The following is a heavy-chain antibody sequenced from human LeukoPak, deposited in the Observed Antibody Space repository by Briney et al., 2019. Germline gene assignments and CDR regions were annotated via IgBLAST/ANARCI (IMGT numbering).Heavy chain of an antibody. V-gene: IGHV4-59*08. D-gene: IGHD6-13*01. CDR1: GGSINNYF. CDR3: ARLTRGGSSSWSHFDY. J-gene: IGHJ4*02. Sequence: SETLSLTCTVSGGSINNYFWTWIRQPPGKGVEWIAFINYSGRTNSNPSLKSRVTISVDTSKNQFSLKLSSVTAADTAVYYCARLTRGGSSSWSHFDYWGQGTLVTVSS. CDR2: INYSGRT.